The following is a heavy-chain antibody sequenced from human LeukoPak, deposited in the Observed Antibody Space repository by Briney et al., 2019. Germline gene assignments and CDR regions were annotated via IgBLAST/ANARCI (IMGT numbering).Heavy chain of an antibody. D-gene: IGHD3-22*01. J-gene: IGHJ1*01. CDR3: AKDYKATYYGYSQH. CDR1: GFTFSSYS. Sequence: GGSLRLSCAASGFTFSSYSMNWVRQAPGKGLEWVSAISDSGATTYYADSVKGRFTISRDNSKNTLFLQMDSLRAEDTAVYYCAKDYKATYYGYSQHWGQGTLVTVSS. V-gene: IGHV3-23*01. CDR2: ISDSGATT.